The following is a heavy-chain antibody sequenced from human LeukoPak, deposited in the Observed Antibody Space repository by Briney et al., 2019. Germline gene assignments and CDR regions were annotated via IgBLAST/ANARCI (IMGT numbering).Heavy chain of an antibody. D-gene: IGHD6-6*01. CDR2: ISGSGGST. Sequence: GGSLRLSCAASGFIFSSYAMTWVRQAPGKGLEWVSTISGSGGSTYYADSVKGRFTISRDNSKNTLYLQMNSLRAEDTAVYYCAKTGPLAARLKFDYWGQGTLVTVSS. V-gene: IGHV3-23*01. CDR1: GFIFSSYA. CDR3: AKTGPLAARLKFDY. J-gene: IGHJ4*02.